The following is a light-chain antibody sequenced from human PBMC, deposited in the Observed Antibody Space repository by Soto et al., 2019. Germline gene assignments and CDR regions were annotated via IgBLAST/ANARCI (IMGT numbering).Light chain of an antibody. J-gene: IGKJ3*01. CDR2: GAS. V-gene: IGKV3-15*01. CDR1: QSVGTN. Sequence: ERVMTQSPATLSVSPGERATLSCRASQSVGTNLAWYQQRPGQAPRLLIYGASTRATGIPARFSGSESGTEFTLTLSSLQSEDFALYYCQQYNKWPLFTFGPGTRVDIK. CDR3: QQYNKWPLFT.